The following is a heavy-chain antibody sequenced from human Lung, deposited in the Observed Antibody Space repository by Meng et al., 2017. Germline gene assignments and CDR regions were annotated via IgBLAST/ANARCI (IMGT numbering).Heavy chain of an antibody. V-gene: IGHV3-15*01. CDR3: SGHVDY. Sequence: EVERVECGGGLGKPGGSLRPSCAAAGFTFSNAWMTWVRQARGKGLEWIGRMKSNVDGGTVDYAAAVKGRFFISRDDSENTFYLQMNSLKTEDTAVYYCSGHVDYWGHGTLVTVSS. CDR2: MKSNVDGGTV. CDR1: GFTFSNAW. J-gene: IGHJ4*01.